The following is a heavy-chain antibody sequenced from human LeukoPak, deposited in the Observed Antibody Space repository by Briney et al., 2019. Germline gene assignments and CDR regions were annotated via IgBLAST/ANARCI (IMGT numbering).Heavy chain of an antibody. V-gene: IGHV1-3*01. J-gene: IGHJ4*02. CDR3: ARGRDGYNPWVDY. D-gene: IGHD5-24*01. CDR1: GYTFTSYA. CDR2: INAGNGNT. Sequence: RASVKVSCKASGYTFTSYAMHWVRQAPGQRLEWMGWINAGNGNTKYSQKFQGRVTITRDTSASTAYMELSSLRSEDTAVYYCARGRDGYNPWVDYWGQGTLVTVSS.